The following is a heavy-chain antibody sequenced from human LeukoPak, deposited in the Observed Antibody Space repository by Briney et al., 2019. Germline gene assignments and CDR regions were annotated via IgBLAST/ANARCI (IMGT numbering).Heavy chain of an antibody. J-gene: IGHJ4*02. Sequence: QPGGSLRLSCAASGFTFSSYAMSWVRQAPGKGLEWVSAISGSGGSTYYADSVKGRFTISRDNSKNTLYLQMNSLRAEDTAVYYCARSIAVGGGSDYWGQGTLVTVSS. CDR3: ARSIAVGGGSDY. D-gene: IGHD6-19*01. CDR1: GFTFSSYA. V-gene: IGHV3-23*01. CDR2: ISGSGGST.